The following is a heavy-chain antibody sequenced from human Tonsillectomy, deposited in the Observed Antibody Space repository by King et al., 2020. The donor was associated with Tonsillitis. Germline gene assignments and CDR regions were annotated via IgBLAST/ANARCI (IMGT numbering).Heavy chain of an antibody. CDR3: AREPVCPRKGVRYSAFDF. Sequence: VQLVESGGGVVQPGGSLRLSCAASGFTFTTYDLHWVRQAPGRGLDWVAFIKFDGTTTFYADSVKGRFTISRDNSKNTLFLQMNSLRIEDTAVYYCAREPVCPRKGVRYSAFDFWGQGTMVTVSS. J-gene: IGHJ3*01. CDR2: IKFDGTTT. V-gene: IGHV3-30*02. D-gene: IGHD2-21*01. CDR1: GFTFTTYD.